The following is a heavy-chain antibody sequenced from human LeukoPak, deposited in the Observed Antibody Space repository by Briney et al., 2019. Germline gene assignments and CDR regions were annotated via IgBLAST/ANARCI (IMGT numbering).Heavy chain of an antibody. V-gene: IGHV3-48*01. Sequence: GGSLRLSCAASGFTFSSFSMNWVRQAPGKGLEWVSFITGSSSTIYYADSVKGRFTISRDNSKNTLYLQMNSLRAEDTAVYYCAKKLLGMGARSDAFDVWGQGTMVTVSS. CDR3: AKKLLGMGARSDAFDV. CDR2: ITGSSSTI. D-gene: IGHD1-26*01. J-gene: IGHJ3*01. CDR1: GFTFSSFS.